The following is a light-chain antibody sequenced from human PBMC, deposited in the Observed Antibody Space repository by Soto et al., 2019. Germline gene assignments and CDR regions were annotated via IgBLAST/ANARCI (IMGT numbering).Light chain of an antibody. V-gene: IGLV2-14*01. J-gene: IGLJ1*01. CDR1: SSGIRDYNY. CDR2: EVS. CDR3: SSKSPDF. Sequence: QSVLTQPASVSGSPGQSITISCTGTSSGIRDYNYVSWYQQLPGNAPKLIMYEVSNRPSGISNRFSGSKAGNTATLTISGLQAEDAAYYYCSSKSPDFFGTGTKVTVL.